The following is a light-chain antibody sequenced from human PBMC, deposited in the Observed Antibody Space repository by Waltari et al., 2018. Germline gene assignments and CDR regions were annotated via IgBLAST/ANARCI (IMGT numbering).Light chain of an antibody. CDR3: QQYYSPPLT. Sequence: DIVMTQSPDSLAVSLGERATINRKSSQSVFYSSNNKNYLGWYPQKPGQPPKLLIYWASTREPGVPDRFSGSGSVTNFTLTITSLQAEDVALYYCQQYYSPPLTFGQGTKVEIK. V-gene: IGKV4-1*01. CDR2: WAS. CDR1: QSVFYSSNNKNY. J-gene: IGKJ1*01.